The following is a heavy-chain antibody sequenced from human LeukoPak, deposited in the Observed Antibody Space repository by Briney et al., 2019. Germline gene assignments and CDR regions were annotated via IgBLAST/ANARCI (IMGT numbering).Heavy chain of an antibody. CDR3: AREARSGYSREYYFGY. V-gene: IGHV1-69*13. CDR1: GGTFSSYA. J-gene: IGHJ4*02. D-gene: IGHD6-13*01. CDR2: IIPIFGTA. Sequence: SVKVSCKASGGTFSSYAISWVRQAPGQGLEWMGGIIPIFGTANYAQKFQGRVTITADESTSTAYMELSSLRSEDTAVYYCAREARSGYSREYYFGYWGQGTLVTVSS.